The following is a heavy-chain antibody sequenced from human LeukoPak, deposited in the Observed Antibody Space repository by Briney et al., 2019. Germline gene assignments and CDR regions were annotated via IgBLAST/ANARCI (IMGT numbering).Heavy chain of an antibody. CDR1: GFTVSSNY. CDR2: IYSGGST. V-gene: IGHV3-53*01. J-gene: IGHJ4*02. Sequence: EGSLRLSCAASGFTVSSNYMSWVRQAPGKGLEWVSVIYSGGSTYYADSVKGRFTISRDNSKNTLFLQMNNLRAEDTAVYYCAKELTSYYYFDSWGQGTLVTVSS. D-gene: IGHD2-2*01. CDR3: AKELTSYYYFDS.